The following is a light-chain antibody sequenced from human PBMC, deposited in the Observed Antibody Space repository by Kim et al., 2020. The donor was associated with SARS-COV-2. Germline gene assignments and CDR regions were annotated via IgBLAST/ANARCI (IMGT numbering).Light chain of an antibody. CDR3: MQGSHWPIA. J-gene: IGKJ4*01. CDR2: KVS. CDR1: QSLVHRDGGTY. V-gene: IGKV2-30*02. Sequence: QTASISCRSSQSLVHRDGGTYLCWFQQRPGQSPRRLINKVSNRDSGVPDRFSGSGSGTDFTLQISRVEAEDVGVYYCMQGSHWPIAFGGGTKVEI.